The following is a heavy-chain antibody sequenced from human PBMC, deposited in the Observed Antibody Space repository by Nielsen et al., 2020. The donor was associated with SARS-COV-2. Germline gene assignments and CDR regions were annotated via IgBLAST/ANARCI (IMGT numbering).Heavy chain of an antibody. CDR1: GGSIGNYH. Sequence: SETLSLTCNVSGGSIGNYHWSWIRQPPGKGLEWIGYIYYSGSTYYNPSLKSRVTISVDTSKNQFSLKLSSVTAADTAVYYCARGKRITMIVVVKAIDAFDIWGQGTMVTVSS. J-gene: IGHJ3*02. CDR3: ARGKRITMIVVVKAIDAFDI. D-gene: IGHD3-22*01. CDR2: IYYSGST. V-gene: IGHV4-59*06.